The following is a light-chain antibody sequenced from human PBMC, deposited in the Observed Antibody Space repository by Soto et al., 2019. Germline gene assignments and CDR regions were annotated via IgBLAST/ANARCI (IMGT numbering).Light chain of an antibody. CDR2: DVS. CDR3: SSYTSSSTLVV. Sequence: QSALTQPASVSGSPGQSITISCTGTSSDVGGYNYVSWYQQHPGKAPKLMIYDVSNRPSGVSNRFSGSKSANTASLTISGLQAEDEAHYYCSSYTSSSTLVVFGGGTKVTVL. CDR1: SSDVGGYNY. J-gene: IGLJ2*01. V-gene: IGLV2-14*03.